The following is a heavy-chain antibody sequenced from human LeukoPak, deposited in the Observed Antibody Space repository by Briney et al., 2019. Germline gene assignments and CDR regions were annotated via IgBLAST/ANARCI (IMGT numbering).Heavy chain of an antibody. CDR3: ARDLGHTGYDLYDY. D-gene: IGHD5-12*01. Sequence: GGSLRLSCAVSGINFRGYWMAWVRKAPGKGLEWVANMKQDGSEKDYVDSVKGRFTISRDNAKNSLYLEMNSLRVEDTAVYYCARDLGHTGYDLYDYWGQGTLVTVSS. CDR2: MKQDGSEK. J-gene: IGHJ4*02. CDR1: GINFRGYW. V-gene: IGHV3-7*01.